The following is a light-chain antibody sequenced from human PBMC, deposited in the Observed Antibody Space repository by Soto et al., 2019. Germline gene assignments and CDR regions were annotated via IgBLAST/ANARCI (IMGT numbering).Light chain of an antibody. CDR2: DVS. J-gene: IGLJ2*01. Sequence: QSALTQPASVSGSPGQSITISCTGTSSDVGGYNYVSWYQQHPARAPKLMIYDVSDRPSGVSNRFSGSKSGNTASLTISGLQAEDEADYYCSSYTSSCTLMVFGGGTKLTVL. V-gene: IGLV2-14*01. CDR1: SSDVGGYNY. CDR3: SSYTSSCTLMV.